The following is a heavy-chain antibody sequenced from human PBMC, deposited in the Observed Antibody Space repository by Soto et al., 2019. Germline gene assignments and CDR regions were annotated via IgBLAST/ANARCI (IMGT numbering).Heavy chain of an antibody. CDR2: IVVGSGNT. CDR3: AAVPVGTAMVTGY. D-gene: IGHD5-18*01. CDR1: GFTFTSSA. V-gene: IGHV1-58*01. Sequence: GASVKVSCKASGFTFTSSAVQWVRQARGQRLEWIGWIVVGSGNTNYAQKFQERVTITRDMSTSTAYMELSSLRSEDTAVYYCAAVPVGTAMVTGYWGQGTLVTVSS. J-gene: IGHJ4*02.